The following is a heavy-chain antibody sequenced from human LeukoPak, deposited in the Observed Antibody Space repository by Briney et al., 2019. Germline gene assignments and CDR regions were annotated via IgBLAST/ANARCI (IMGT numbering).Heavy chain of an antibody. Sequence: GGSLRLSCAASGFTFSGYGIHSVRQAPGKGLEWVAVIWHDGSAEFYVDSVKGRFRISRDDSKTTVYLQMNSLTAEDTARYYCAKDTTGGWSGYFDSWGQGTMVTVSS. CDR2: IWHDGSAE. J-gene: IGHJ4*02. CDR3: AKDTTGGWSGYFDS. D-gene: IGHD6-19*01. CDR1: GFTFSGYG. V-gene: IGHV3-33*06.